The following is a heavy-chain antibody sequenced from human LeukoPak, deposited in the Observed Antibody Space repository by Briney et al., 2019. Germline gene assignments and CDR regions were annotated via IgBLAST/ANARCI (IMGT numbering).Heavy chain of an antibody. D-gene: IGHD1-26*01. CDR3: ARATEWELLSNYYYMDV. V-gene: IGHV3-30*02. J-gene: IGHJ6*03. Sequence: GGSLRLSCAASGFTFSSYGMHWVRQAPGKGLEWVAFIRYDGSNKYYADSVKGRFTISRDNAKNSLYLQMNSLRAEDTAVYYCARATEWELLSNYYYMDVWGKGTTVTVSS. CDR2: IRYDGSNK. CDR1: GFTFSSYG.